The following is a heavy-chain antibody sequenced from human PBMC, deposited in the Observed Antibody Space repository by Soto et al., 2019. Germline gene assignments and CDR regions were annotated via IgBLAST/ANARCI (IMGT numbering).Heavy chain of an antibody. V-gene: IGHV4-59*01. Sequence: SETLSLTCTVSGGSISSYYWSWIRQPPGKGLEWIGYIYYSGSTNYNPSLKSRVTISVDTSKNQFSLKLSSVTAADTAVYYCARAFGYTYYYGMDVWGQGTTVTVSS. D-gene: IGHD3-16*01. J-gene: IGHJ6*02. CDR2: IYYSGST. CDR3: ARAFGYTYYYGMDV. CDR1: GGSISSYY.